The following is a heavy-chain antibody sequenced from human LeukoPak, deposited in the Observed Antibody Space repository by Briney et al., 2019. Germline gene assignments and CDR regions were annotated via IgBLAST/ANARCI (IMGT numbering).Heavy chain of an antibody. CDR3: AREKWELHRSTDMDV. J-gene: IGHJ6*03. V-gene: IGHV1-69*05. Sequence: GASVNVSYRASGRTFNIYAISWVRRAPGQGLEWMGGIIPIFGTANYAQKFQGRVTITTDESTSTAYMELSSLRSEDTAVYYCAREKWELHRSTDMDVWGKGTTVTVSS. CDR2: IIPIFGTA. CDR1: GRTFNIYA. D-gene: IGHD1-26*01.